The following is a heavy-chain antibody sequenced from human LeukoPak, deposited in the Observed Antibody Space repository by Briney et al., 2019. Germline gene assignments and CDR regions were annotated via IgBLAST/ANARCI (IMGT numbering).Heavy chain of an antibody. CDR3: VKEVGRSGAFDG. V-gene: IGHV3-64D*09. CDR1: GFTFSSYV. CDR2: ITSGGAT. J-gene: IGHJ3*01. D-gene: IGHD1-26*01. Sequence: GGSLRLSCSASGFTFSSYVMHWVRQAPGKGLEYVSVITSGGATYYADSVRGRFTISRDNSKHTMYLQMSSLRAEDTAVYYCVKEVGRSGAFDGWGQRTMVIAS.